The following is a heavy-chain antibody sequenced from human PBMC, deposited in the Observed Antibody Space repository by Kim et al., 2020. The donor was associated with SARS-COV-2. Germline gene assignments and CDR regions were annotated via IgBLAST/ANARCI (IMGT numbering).Heavy chain of an antibody. V-gene: IGHV5-51*01. CDR2: IYPGDSDT. J-gene: IGHJ2*01. CDR3: ARGGCSSTSCHHYWYFDL. D-gene: IGHD2-2*01. CDR1: GYSFTSYW. Sequence: GASLKISCKGSGYSFTSYWIGWVRQMPGKGLEWMGIIYPGDSDTRYSPSFQGQVTISADKSISTAYLQWSSLKASDTAMYYCARGGCSSTSCHHYWYFDLWGRGTLVTVSS.